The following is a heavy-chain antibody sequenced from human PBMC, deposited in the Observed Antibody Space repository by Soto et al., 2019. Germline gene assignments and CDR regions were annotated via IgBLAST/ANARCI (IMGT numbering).Heavy chain of an antibody. V-gene: IGHV3-72*01. D-gene: IGHD2-15*01. CDR1: GFSFSDHY. Sequence: GGSLRLSCVASGFSFSDHYMDWVRQAPGKGLEWVGRTRNKANSYTTEYAASVKGRFTISRDDSKNLLYLQMNSLKTEDTAVYYCARVNSCSGGTSYSDYWGQGTLVTVSS. J-gene: IGHJ4*02. CDR2: TRNKANSYTT. CDR3: ARVNSCSGGTSYSDY.